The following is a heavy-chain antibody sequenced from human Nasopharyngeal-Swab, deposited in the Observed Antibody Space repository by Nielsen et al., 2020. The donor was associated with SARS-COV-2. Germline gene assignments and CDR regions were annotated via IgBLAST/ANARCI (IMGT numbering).Heavy chain of an antibody. J-gene: IGHJ6*02. CDR2: IKQDGSEK. D-gene: IGHD3-16*02. CDR3: ARDKGMRDYVWGSYRSSYYYYYGMDV. V-gene: IGHV3-7*01. Sequence: GGSLRLSCAGSGFTFSRYWMSWVRQAPGKGLEWVANIKQDGSEKYYEDSVKGRFTISRDNAKNSLYLQMNSLRAEDTAVYYCARDKGMRDYVWGSYRSSYYYYYGMDVWSQGTTVTVSS. CDR1: GFTFSRYW.